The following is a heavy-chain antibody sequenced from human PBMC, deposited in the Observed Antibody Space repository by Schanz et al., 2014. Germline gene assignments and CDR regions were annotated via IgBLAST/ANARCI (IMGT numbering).Heavy chain of an antibody. CDR2: IGTSGGT. V-gene: IGHV3-23*01. D-gene: IGHD1-1*01. Sequence: EVQLLESGGGLVQPGGSLRLSCAASGFTFSTSTMHWVRQAPGKGLEWVSTIGTSGGTNYAESVKGRFTISRDNSKNTLYLQMNSLRAEDTAVYFCAKIERNEDWGQGTLVTVSS. CDR1: GFTFSTST. J-gene: IGHJ4*02. CDR3: AKIERNED.